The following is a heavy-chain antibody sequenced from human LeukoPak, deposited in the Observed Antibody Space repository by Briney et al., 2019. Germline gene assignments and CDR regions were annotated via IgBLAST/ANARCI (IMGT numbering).Heavy chain of an antibody. CDR1: GGTFSSYA. CDR2: VIPIFGTA. V-gene: IGHV1-69*05. D-gene: IGHD2-15*01. Sequence: SVKVSCKASGGTFSSYAISWVRQAPGQGHEWMGGVIPIFGTANYAQKFQGRVTITTDESTSTAYMELSSLRSEDTAVYYCASRDCSGGSCYLTEYFDYWGQGTLVTVSS. CDR3: ASRDCSGGSCYLTEYFDY. J-gene: IGHJ4*02.